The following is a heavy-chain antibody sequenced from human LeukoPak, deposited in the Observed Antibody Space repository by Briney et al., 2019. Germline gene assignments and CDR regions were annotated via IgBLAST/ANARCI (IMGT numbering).Heavy chain of an antibody. CDR2: IYYSGST. CDR1: GGSISSSSYY. D-gene: IGHD3-16*02. V-gene: IGHV4-39*07. Sequence: PSETLSLTCTVSGGSISSSSYYWGWIRQPPGKGLEWIGSIYYSGSTYYNPSLKSRVTISVDTSKNQFSLKLSSVTAADTAVYYCARRRDYVWGSYRPWGQGTLVTVSS. CDR3: ARRRDYVWGSYRP. J-gene: IGHJ5*02.